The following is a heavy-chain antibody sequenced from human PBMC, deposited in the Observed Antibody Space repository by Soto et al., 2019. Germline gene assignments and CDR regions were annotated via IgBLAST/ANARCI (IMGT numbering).Heavy chain of an antibody. J-gene: IGHJ4*02. CDR1: GFIFSSFT. CDR3: VRDGSFAFDN. V-gene: IGHV3-48*01. CDR2: ICSDI. Sequence: EVQLVESGGGLAQPGGSLRLSCAASGFIFSSFTMNWVRQAPGKGLEWISDICSDIYYADSVKGRFTTSRDMAKNSLYLQLNSLRAEDSAVYYCVRDGSFAFDNWGQGTLVTVSS.